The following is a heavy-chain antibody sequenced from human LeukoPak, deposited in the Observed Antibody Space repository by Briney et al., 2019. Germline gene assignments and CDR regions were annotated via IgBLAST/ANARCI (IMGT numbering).Heavy chain of an antibody. Sequence: AGRSLRLSCAASGISFRSYGMHWVRQAPGKGLEWVAVISYDGSNKYYADSVKGRFTISRDNSKNTLYLQMNSLRAEDTAVYYCAREVYSYGPFGYWGQGTLVTVSS. CDR3: AREVYSYGPFGY. J-gene: IGHJ4*02. CDR2: ISYDGSNK. D-gene: IGHD5-18*01. CDR1: GISFRSYG. V-gene: IGHV3-30*19.